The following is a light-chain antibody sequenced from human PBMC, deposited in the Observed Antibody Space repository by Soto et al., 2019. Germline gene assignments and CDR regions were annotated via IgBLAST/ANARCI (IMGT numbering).Light chain of an antibody. Sequence: VLTQSPAILSLSPGERATLSCRASQSVNNYLAWYQQRPGQPPRLLIYDSSNRATGIPDRFSASGSGTDFTLTISSLEPEDFAVYYCQQRRVWPLTFGGGTKLEIK. CDR3: QQRRVWPLT. V-gene: IGKV3-11*01. CDR2: DSS. CDR1: QSVNNY. J-gene: IGKJ4*01.